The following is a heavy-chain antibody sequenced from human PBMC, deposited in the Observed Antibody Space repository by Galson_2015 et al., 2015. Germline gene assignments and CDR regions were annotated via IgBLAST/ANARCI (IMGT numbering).Heavy chain of an antibody. CDR2: ISSTTTYI. J-gene: IGHJ4*02. CDR3: ARQILDYDFWSGYYPTNFDY. D-gene: IGHD3-3*01. V-gene: IGHV3-21*01. CDR1: EFTFSSYY. Sequence: SLRLSCAASEFTFSSYYMSWVRQAPGKGLEWVSSISSTTTYIYYADSVKGRFTISRDNAKNSLCLQMNSLGAEDTAVYYCARQILDYDFWSGYYPTNFDYWGQGTLVIVSS.